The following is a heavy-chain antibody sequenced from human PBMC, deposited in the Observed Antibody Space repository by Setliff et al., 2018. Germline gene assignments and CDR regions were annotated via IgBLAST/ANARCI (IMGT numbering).Heavy chain of an antibody. CDR3: ARAMDCTNGVCYYYYGMDV. CDR2: MNPNSGNT. J-gene: IGHJ6*02. D-gene: IGHD2-8*01. CDR1: GYTFTSYD. Sequence: ASVKVSCKASGYTFTSYDINWVRQAAGQGLEWMGWMNPNSGNTGYAQKFQGRVTMTRNTSISTAYMELSSLRSEDTAVYYCARAMDCTNGVCYYYYGMDVWGQGTTVTVSS. V-gene: IGHV1-8*02.